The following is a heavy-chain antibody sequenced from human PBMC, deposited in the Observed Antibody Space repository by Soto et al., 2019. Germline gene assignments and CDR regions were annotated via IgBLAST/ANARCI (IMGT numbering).Heavy chain of an antibody. CDR3: ARDPIVVVTAIVDY. CDR2: INAGNGNT. V-gene: IGHV1-3*01. CDR1: GYTFTSYA. D-gene: IGHD2-21*02. J-gene: IGHJ4*02. Sequence: ASVKVSCKASGYTFTSYAMHWVRQAPGQRLEWMGWINAGNGNTKYSQKFQGRVAITRDTSASTAYMELSSLRSEDTAVYYCARDPIVVVTAIVDYWGQGTLVTSPQ.